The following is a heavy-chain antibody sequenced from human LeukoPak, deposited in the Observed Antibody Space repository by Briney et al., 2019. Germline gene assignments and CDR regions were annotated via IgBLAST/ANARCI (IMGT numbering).Heavy chain of an antibody. Sequence: SETLSLTCTVSGGSVSSGGYYWSWIRQPPGKGLDWIGYVYDSGSGKYKPSINSRVTISIDTSKNQFSLKLNSVTAADTAVYYCARLRSGGYFEYWGQGTLVTVSS. CDR3: ARLRSGGYFEY. V-gene: IGHV4-61*08. J-gene: IGHJ4*02. D-gene: IGHD4-17*01. CDR1: GGSVSSGGYY. CDR2: VYDSGSG.